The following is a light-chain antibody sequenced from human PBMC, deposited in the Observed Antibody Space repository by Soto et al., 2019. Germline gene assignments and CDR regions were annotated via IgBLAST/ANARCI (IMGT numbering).Light chain of an antibody. CDR3: SSYTSSSTRV. V-gene: IGLV2-14*01. Sequence: QSALTQPTSVSGSPGQSITISCTGTSSDVGGYNYVSWYQQHPGKAPKLMIYEVSNRPSGVSNRFSGSKSGTTASLTISGLQAEDEADYYGSSYTSSSTRVFGGGTKLTVL. CDR2: EVS. CDR1: SSDVGGYNY. J-gene: IGLJ3*02.